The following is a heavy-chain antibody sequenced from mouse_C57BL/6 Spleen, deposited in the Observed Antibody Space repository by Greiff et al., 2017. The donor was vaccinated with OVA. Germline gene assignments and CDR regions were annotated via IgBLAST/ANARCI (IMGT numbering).Heavy chain of an antibody. Sequence: DVQLQESGPGLVKPSQSLSLTCSVTGYSITSGYYWNWIRQFPGNKLEWMGYISYDGSNNYNPSLKNRISITRDTSKNQFFLKLNSVTTEDTATYYCAREWYYGSYWYFDVWGTGTTVTVSS. D-gene: IGHD1-1*01. V-gene: IGHV3-6*01. CDR2: ISYDGSN. J-gene: IGHJ1*03. CDR3: AREWYYGSYWYFDV. CDR1: GYSITSGYY.